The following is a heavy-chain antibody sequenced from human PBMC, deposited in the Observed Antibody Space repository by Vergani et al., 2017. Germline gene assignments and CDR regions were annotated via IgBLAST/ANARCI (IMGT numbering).Heavy chain of an antibody. D-gene: IGHD5-18*01. CDR2: ISSSSSYI. J-gene: IGHJ4*02. V-gene: IGHV3-21*01. Sequence: EVQLVESGGGLVKRGGSLRLSCAASGFTFSSYSMNWVRQAPGKGLEWVSSISSSSSYIHYSDSLKGRFTISRDNAKSSLYLQMNSLRAEDTAVYYCARSTDTAMDFDYWGQGTLVTVSS. CDR1: GFTFSSYS. CDR3: ARSTDTAMDFDY.